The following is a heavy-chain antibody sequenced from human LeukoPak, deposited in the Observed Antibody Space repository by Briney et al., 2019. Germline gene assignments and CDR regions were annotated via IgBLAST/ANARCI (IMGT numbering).Heavy chain of an antibody. Sequence: GGSLRLSCAASGFTFSSYGMHWVRQAQGKGLEWVAVISYDGSNKYYADSVKGRFTISRDNSKNTLYLQMNSLRAEDTAVYYCAKDLLPVGGSSNWFDPWGQGTLVTVSS. V-gene: IGHV3-30*18. CDR3: AKDLLPVGGSSNWFDP. J-gene: IGHJ5*02. CDR2: ISYDGSNK. D-gene: IGHD2-15*01. CDR1: GFTFSSYG.